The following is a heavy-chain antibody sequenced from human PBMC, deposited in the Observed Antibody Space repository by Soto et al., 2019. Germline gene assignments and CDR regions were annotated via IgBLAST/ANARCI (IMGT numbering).Heavy chain of an antibody. D-gene: IGHD5-18*01. CDR2: IYYSGST. Sequence: SETLSLTCTVSGGSISSYYWSWIRQPPGKGLEWIGYIYYSGSTNYNPSLKSRVTISVDTSKNQFSLKLSSVTAADTAVYYCARARRGYSYGYAIDYWGQGTLVTVSS. V-gene: IGHV4-59*01. CDR3: ARARRGYSYGYAIDY. CDR1: GGSISSYY. J-gene: IGHJ4*02.